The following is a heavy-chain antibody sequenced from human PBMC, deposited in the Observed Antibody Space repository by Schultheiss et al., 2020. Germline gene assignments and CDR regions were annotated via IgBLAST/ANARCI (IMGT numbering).Heavy chain of an antibody. Sequence: SETLSLTCAVYGGSFSGYYWSWIRQPPGKGLEWIGEINHSGSTNYNPSLKSRVTISVDTSKNQFSLKLSSVTAADTAVYYCARGPYLRRSSTSLPRFQHWGQGILVTVS. J-gene: IGHJ1*01. CDR1: GGSFSGYY. D-gene: IGHD2-2*01. V-gene: IGHV4-34*01. CDR2: INHSGST. CDR3: ARGPYLRRSSTSLPRFQH.